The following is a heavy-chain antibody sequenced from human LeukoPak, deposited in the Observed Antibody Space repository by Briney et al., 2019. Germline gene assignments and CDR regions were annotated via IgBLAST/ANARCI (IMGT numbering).Heavy chain of an antibody. V-gene: IGHV3-21*01. CDR1: GFTFSSYS. CDR2: ISSSSSYI. J-gene: IGHJ4*02. CDR3: ARRSGVRGVIITEGSYYFDY. D-gene: IGHD3-10*01. Sequence: GGSLRLSCAASGFTFSSYSMNWVRQAPGKGLEWVSSISSSSSYIYYADSVKGRFTISRDNAKNSLYLQMNSLRAEDTAVYYCARRSGVRGVIITEGSYYFDYWGQGTLVTASS.